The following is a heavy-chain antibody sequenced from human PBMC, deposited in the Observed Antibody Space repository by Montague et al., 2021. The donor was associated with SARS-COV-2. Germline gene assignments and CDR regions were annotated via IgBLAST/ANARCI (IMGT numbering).Heavy chain of an antibody. D-gene: IGHD6-13*01. V-gene: IGHV3-7*01. CDR2: INQDESAK. J-gene: IGHJ6*02. Sequence: SQRLSCAASGFTFSSFWMTWVRQAPGKGLEWVANINQDESAKNYADSVKGRFTISRDNAKNSLYLQMNSLRAEDTALYYCARVYIRGSSPTSGMDVWGQGTTVTVSS. CDR1: GFTFSSFW. CDR3: ARVYIRGSSPTSGMDV.